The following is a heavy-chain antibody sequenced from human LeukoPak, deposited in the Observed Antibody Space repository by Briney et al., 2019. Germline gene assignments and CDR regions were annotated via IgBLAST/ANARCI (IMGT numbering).Heavy chain of an antibody. Sequence: GGSLRLSCAASGFTFSSYAMSWVRQAPGKGLEWVSAISGSGGSTYYADSVKGRFTISRDNAKNSLHLQMDSLRVEDTAVYFCARVEATTGRNYHYYYMDVWGKGTTVTVSS. CDR3: ARVEATTGRNYHYYYMDV. V-gene: IGHV3-23*01. CDR2: ISGSGGST. CDR1: GFTFSSYA. J-gene: IGHJ6*03. D-gene: IGHD1-1*01.